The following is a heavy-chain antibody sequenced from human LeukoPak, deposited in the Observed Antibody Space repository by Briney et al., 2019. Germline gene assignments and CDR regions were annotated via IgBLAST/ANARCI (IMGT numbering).Heavy chain of an antibody. CDR3: AHSAGLSAFDI. V-gene: IGHV1-24*01. J-gene: IGHJ3*02. Sequence: ASVKVSCKVSGNTLSELSIHWVRQAPGKGLERMGAFDPEDVGEPIYAQKFEDRVTMTEDTSTDTSYMELSSLMFDDTAVYYCAHSAGLSAFDIWGQGTLVTVSS. CDR1: GNTLSELS. D-gene: IGHD2-15*01. CDR2: FDPEDVGEP.